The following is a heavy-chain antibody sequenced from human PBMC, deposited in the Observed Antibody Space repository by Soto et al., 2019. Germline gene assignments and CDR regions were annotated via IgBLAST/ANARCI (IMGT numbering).Heavy chain of an antibody. CDR1: GYTFTGYY. CDR3: ATACRDGYNCLDY. V-gene: IGHV1-2*04. J-gene: IGHJ4*02. Sequence: QVQLVQSGAEVKKPGASVKVSCKASGYTFTGYYIHWVRQAPGQGLEWMGWINPNSGGTNYAQKFQGWVTMTRDTSISTAYVELSRLTSDDTAVYYCATACRDGYNCLDYWGQGTLVTVSS. D-gene: IGHD5-12*01. CDR2: INPNSGGT.